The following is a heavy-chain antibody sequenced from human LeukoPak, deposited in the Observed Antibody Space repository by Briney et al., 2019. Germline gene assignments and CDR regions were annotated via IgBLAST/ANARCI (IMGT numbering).Heavy chain of an antibody. D-gene: IGHD3-10*01. CDR2: IWYDGIKE. CDR1: GFTFSSYG. CDR3: ARAPSGGTDY. J-gene: IGHJ4*02. Sequence: GRSLRLSCAASGFTFSSYGMHWVRQAPGKGLEWVAVIWYDGIKEYYADSVKGRFTISRDNSKNTLYLQMNSLRAEDTAVYYCARAPSGGTDYWGQGTLVTVSS. V-gene: IGHV3-33*01.